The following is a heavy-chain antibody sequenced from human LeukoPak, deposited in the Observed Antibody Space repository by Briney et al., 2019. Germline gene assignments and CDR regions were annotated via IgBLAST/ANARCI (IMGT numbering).Heavy chain of an antibody. CDR2: INPNSGGT. CDR3: ARDRVGGDLTGESLY. D-gene: IGHD1-14*01. V-gene: IGHV1-2*02. J-gene: IGHJ4*02. CDR1: GYTFTGYY. Sequence: EASAKVSCKASGYTFTGYYMHWVRQAPGQGLEWMGWINPNSGGTNYAQKFRDRLTLTTDTSTSTAYLELRSLKSDDTAVYYCARDRVGGDLTGESLYWGQGTLVTVSS.